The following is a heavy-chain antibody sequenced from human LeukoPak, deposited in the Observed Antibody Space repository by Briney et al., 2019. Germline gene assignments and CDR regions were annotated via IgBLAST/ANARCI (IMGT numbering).Heavy chain of an antibody. CDR2: INSAGDT. CDR1: GFSFCIYD. D-gene: IGHD6-19*01. Sequence: PGGSLRLSCEPPGFSFCIYDTRWGRHTREQGVECVSSINSAGDTYYAGSVKGRFTISREDAQNSMYLQMDTLRAGDTAVYYCARGWGTSGWYVPTIWGQGTMVTVSS. J-gene: IGHJ3*02. V-gene: IGHV3-13*01. CDR3: ARGWGTSGWYVPTI.